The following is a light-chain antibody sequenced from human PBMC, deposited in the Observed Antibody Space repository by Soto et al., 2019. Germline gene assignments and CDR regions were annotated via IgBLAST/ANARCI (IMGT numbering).Light chain of an antibody. CDR1: QSVSISY. J-gene: IGKJ4*01. V-gene: IGKV3-20*01. CDR3: QQYGWLPLT. CDR2: DAT. Sequence: EIVLTQSPGTLSLSPGERATLSCRASQSVSISYLAWHQQKPGQTPSLLIDDATNRAAVIPDRISGSGSGTVFTLTISILDPEYVALYFCQQYGWLPLTFGRGTQVEIK.